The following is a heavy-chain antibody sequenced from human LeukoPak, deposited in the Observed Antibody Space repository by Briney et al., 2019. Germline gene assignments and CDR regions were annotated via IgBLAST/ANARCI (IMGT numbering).Heavy chain of an antibody. CDR1: GFTFSSYW. CDR3: ARYDSSRYYYYGMDV. D-gene: IGHD3-22*01. Sequence: GGSLRLSCAASGFTFSSYWMSWVRQAPGKGLEWVANIKQDGSEKYYVDSVKGRFTISRDNAKNSLYLQMNSLRAEDTAVYYCARYDSSRYYYYGMDVWGQGTTVTVSS. CDR2: IKQDGSEK. V-gene: IGHV3-7*01. J-gene: IGHJ6*02.